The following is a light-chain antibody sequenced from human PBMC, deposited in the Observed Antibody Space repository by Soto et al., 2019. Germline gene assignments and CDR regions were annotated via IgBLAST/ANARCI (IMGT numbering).Light chain of an antibody. V-gene: IGKV3D-20*02. Sequence: EIVLTQSPATLSLSPVERATLSCRASQSVSSNLAWYQQKPGQAPRLLIYGASSRATGIPDRFSGSGSGTDFTLTISRLEPEDFAVYYCQQRSSWITFGQGTRLEIK. CDR2: GAS. CDR1: QSVSSN. J-gene: IGKJ5*01. CDR3: QQRSSWIT.